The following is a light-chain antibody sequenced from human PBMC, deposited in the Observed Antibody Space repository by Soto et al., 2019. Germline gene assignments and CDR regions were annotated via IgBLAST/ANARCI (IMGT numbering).Light chain of an antibody. CDR1: QSVLDRSTNQNY. CDR2: WAF. CDR3: QQYGSSPPSST. J-gene: IGKJ5*01. Sequence: DIVLTQSPDSLAVSLGERATISCKSSQSVLDRSTNQNYLAWYQKKPGQPPKMLLYWAFTRDSGVPDRFSGSGSGTDFTLTISRLEPEDFAVYYCQQYGSSPPSSTFGQGTRLEIK. V-gene: IGKV4-1*01.